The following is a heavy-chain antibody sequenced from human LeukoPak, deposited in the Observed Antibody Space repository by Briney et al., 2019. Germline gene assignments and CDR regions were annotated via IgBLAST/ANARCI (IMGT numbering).Heavy chain of an antibody. D-gene: IGHD3-22*01. J-gene: IGHJ4*02. CDR2: INHSGST. CDR3: ARGKGDYYDSSGALQYYFDY. CDR1: GGSFSGYY. Sequence: SETLSLTCAVYGGSFSGYYWSWIRQPPGKGLEWIGEINHSGSTNYNPSLKSRVTISVDTSKNQFSLKLSSVTAADTAVYYCARGKGDYYDSSGALQYYFDYWDQGTLVTVSS. V-gene: IGHV4-34*01.